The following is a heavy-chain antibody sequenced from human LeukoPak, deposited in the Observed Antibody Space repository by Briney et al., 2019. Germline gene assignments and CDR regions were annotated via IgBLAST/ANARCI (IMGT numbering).Heavy chain of an antibody. D-gene: IGHD2-15*01. Sequence: GASVKVSCRASGYTFNTYGISWVRQAPGQGLEWMGWISTYNGDTNCVQNLQGRVTMTTDTSTSTAYMELMSLRSDDTAVYYCLRDALRPRLTPDYWGQGTLVTVSS. V-gene: IGHV1-18*01. CDR2: ISTYNGDT. CDR1: GYTFNTYG. CDR3: LRDALRPRLTPDY. J-gene: IGHJ4*02.